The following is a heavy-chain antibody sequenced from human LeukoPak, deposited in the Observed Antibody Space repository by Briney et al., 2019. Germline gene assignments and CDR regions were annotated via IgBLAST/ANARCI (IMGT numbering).Heavy chain of an antibody. CDR1: GFTFSSYE. V-gene: IGHV3-48*03. Sequence: GGSLRLSCIASGFTFSSYEMDWVRRAPGKGLEWVSYISSSGSTIYYADSVKGRFTISRDNAKNSLYLQMNSLRAEDTAVYYCARVLAFPDLAAFDIWGQGTMVTVSS. J-gene: IGHJ3*02. CDR2: ISSSGSTI. D-gene: IGHD2/OR15-2a*01. CDR3: ARVLAFPDLAAFDI.